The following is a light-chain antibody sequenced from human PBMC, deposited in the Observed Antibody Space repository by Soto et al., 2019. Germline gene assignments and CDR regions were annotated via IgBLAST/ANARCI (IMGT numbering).Light chain of an antibody. CDR3: QQYDSYWT. CDR1: QSISTW. J-gene: IGKJ1*01. Sequence: DIQMTQSPSTLSASVGDRVTITCRATQSISTWLAWYQQRPRKAPDLLIYDASSLESGVPSRFTGSGSGTEFTLTISRLQPDDFATYYCQQYDSYWTFGQGTKVEIK. V-gene: IGKV1-5*01. CDR2: DAS.